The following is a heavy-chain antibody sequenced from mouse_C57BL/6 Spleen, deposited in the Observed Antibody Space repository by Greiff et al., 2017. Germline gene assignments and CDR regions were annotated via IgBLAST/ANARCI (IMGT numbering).Heavy chain of an antibody. CDR2: IYPGDGDT. V-gene: IGHV1-82*01. CDR1: GYAFSSSW. CDR3: ASHDGPYGGFAY. D-gene: IGHD2-3*01. J-gene: IGHJ3*01. Sequence: VQLQQSGPELVKPGASVKISCKASGYAFSSSWMNWVKQRPGKGLEWIGRIYPGDGDTTYNGKFKGKATLTADKSSRTAYMQLSSLTSEDSAVYFCASHDGPYGGFAYWGQGTLVTVSA.